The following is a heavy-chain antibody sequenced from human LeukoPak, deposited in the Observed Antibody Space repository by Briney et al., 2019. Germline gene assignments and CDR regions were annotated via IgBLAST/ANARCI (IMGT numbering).Heavy chain of an antibody. V-gene: IGHV3-30*04. J-gene: IGHJ5*02. Sequence: GRTLRLSCAVSGFRYSSYAIHCVREASANALEWVAVISYDGSNKYYADSVKGRFTISRDNSKNTLYLQMNSLRAEATAVYYCASPRATFDPWGQGTLVTVSS. CDR1: GFRYSSYA. CDR3: ASPRATFDP. CDR2: ISYDGSNK.